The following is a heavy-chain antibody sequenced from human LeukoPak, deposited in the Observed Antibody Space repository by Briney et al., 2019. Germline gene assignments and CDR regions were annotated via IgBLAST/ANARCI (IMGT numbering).Heavy chain of an antibody. D-gene: IGHD6-13*01. CDR2: IYYSGST. Sequence: PSETLSLTCTVSGGSISSSSYSWGWIRQPPGKGLEWIGSIYYSGSTNYNPSLKSRVTISVDTSKNQFSLKLSSVTAADTAVYYCARIDSSTTFDPWGQGTLVTVSS. J-gene: IGHJ5*02. V-gene: IGHV4-39*07. CDR1: GGSISSSSYS. CDR3: ARIDSSTTFDP.